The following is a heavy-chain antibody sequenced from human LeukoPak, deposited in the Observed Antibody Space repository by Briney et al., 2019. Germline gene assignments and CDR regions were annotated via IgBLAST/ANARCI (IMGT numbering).Heavy chain of an antibody. Sequence: ASVKVSCKASGYTFTGYYMHWVRQAPGQGLEWMGRINPNSGGTNYAQKFQGRVTMTTDTSISTAHMELSRLRSDDTAVYYCARDLMTIFRVVTMGGSYYNGMDVWGQGTTVTVSS. CDR3: ARDLMTIFRVVTMGGSYYNGMDV. D-gene: IGHD3-3*01. V-gene: IGHV1-2*06. CDR1: GYTFTGYY. CDR2: INPNSGGT. J-gene: IGHJ6*02.